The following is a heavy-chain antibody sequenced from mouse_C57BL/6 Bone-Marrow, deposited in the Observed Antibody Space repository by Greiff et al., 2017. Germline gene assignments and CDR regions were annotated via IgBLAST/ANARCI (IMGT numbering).Heavy chain of an antibody. J-gene: IGHJ4*01. V-gene: IGHV10-1*01. Sequence: EVQLVESGGGLVQPKGSLKLSCAASGFSFNTYAMNWVRQAPGKGLEWVARIRSKSNNYATYYADSVKDRFTISRDDSESMLYLQMNNLKTEDTAMYYCVRPAYYYGSSYGLYYAMDYWGQGTSVTVSS. CDR2: IRSKSNNYAT. CDR1: GFSFNTYA. CDR3: VRPAYYYGSSYGLYYAMDY. D-gene: IGHD1-1*01.